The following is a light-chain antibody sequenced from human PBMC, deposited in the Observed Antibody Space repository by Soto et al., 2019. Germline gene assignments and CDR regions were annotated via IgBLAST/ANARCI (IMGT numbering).Light chain of an antibody. CDR3: QQYGSSPT. Sequence: EIVLTQSPGTLSLSPGERATLSCRASQSVSSSYLAWYQQKPGQAPRLLIYGASSGATGTPDRFSGSGSGTDFTLTISRLEPEDFAVYYCQQYGSSPTFGPGTKVEIK. CDR2: GAS. V-gene: IGKV3-20*01. CDR1: QSVSSSY. J-gene: IGKJ1*01.